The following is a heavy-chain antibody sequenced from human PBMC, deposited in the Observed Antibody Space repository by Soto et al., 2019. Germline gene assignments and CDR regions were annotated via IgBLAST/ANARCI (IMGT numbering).Heavy chain of an antibody. CDR1: GGTFSSYA. V-gene: IGHV1-69*01. CDR3: ARDERRAVAGLAEYYFDY. Sequence: QVQLVQSGAEVKKPGSSVKVSCKASGGTFSSYAISWVRQAPGQGLEWMGGIIPIFGTANYAQKFQGRVTITGDESTSTAYMELSSLRSEDTAVYYCARDERRAVAGLAEYYFDYWGQGTLVTVSS. J-gene: IGHJ4*02. CDR2: IIPIFGTA. D-gene: IGHD6-19*01.